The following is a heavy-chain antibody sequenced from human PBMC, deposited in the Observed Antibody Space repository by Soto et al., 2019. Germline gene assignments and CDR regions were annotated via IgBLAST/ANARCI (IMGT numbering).Heavy chain of an antibody. CDR1: GGSISSYY. Sequence: SETLSLTCTVSGGSISSYYWSWIRQPPGKGLEWIGYIYYSGSTNYNPSLKSRVTISVDTSKNQFSLKLSSVTAADTAVYYCARANDSGYYSHNWFDPWGQGTLVT. CDR2: IYYSGST. D-gene: IGHD3-22*01. V-gene: IGHV4-59*01. CDR3: ARANDSGYYSHNWFDP. J-gene: IGHJ5*02.